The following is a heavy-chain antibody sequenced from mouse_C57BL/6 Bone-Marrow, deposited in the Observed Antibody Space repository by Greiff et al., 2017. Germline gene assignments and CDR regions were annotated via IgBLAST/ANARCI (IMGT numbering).Heavy chain of an antibody. Sequence: EVMLVESGGGLVKPGGSLKLSCAASGFTFSDYGMHWVRQAPEKGLEWVAYISSGSSTIYYADTVKGRFTISRDNAKNTLFLQMTSLRSEDTAMYYCARLYGNDEYFDVWGTGTTVTVSS. CDR2: ISSGSSTI. J-gene: IGHJ1*03. CDR3: ARLYGNDEYFDV. CDR1: GFTFSDYG. D-gene: IGHD2-2*01. V-gene: IGHV5-17*01.